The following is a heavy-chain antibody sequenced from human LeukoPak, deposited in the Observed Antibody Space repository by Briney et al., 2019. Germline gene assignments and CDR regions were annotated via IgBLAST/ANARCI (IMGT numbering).Heavy chain of an antibody. V-gene: IGHV3-48*02. Sequence: GGSLRLSCEASGFTFSSYSLNWVRQAPGKGLEWVSYISSSSSTIYYADSVKGRFTISRDNAKKSLYLQMNSLRDEDTAVYYCARETIAASLVDYWGQGTLVTVSS. J-gene: IGHJ4*02. CDR1: GFTFSSYS. D-gene: IGHD6-13*01. CDR2: ISSSSSTI. CDR3: ARETIAASLVDY.